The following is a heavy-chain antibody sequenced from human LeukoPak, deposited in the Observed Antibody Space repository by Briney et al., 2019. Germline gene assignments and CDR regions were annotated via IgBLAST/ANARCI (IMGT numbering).Heavy chain of an antibody. J-gene: IGHJ4*02. V-gene: IGHV4-38-2*01. CDR3: ASNGLWFGELTLQYFDY. CDR2: IYYSGST. CDR1: GFTFSSYA. D-gene: IGHD3-10*01. Sequence: GSLRLSCAASGFTFSSYAMSWVRQPPGKGLEWIGSIYYSGSTYYNPSLKSRVTISVDTSKNQFSLKLSSVTAADTAVYYCASNGLWFGELTLQYFDYWGQGTLVTVSS.